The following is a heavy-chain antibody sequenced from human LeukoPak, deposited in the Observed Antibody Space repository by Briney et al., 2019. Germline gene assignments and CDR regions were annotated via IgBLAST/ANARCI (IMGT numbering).Heavy chain of an antibody. CDR3: VSFYETY. CDR1: GFTFSNYW. V-gene: IGHV3-7*01. D-gene: IGHD2/OR15-2a*01. CDR2: IKQDGSEK. J-gene: IGHJ4*02. Sequence: PGGSLRLSCAASGFTFSNYWMNWVRQAPGKGLEWVAKIKQDGSEKYYVDSVRGRFTISRDNAKNSLYLQMSSLRAEDTAVYYCVSFYETYWGRGTLVTVSS.